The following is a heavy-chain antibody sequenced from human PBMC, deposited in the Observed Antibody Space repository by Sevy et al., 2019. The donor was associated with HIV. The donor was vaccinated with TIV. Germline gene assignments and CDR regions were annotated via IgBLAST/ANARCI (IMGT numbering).Heavy chain of an antibody. Sequence: GWSLRLSCAASGFTFSSYGMHWVRQAPGKGLEWVAVIWYDGSNKYYADSVKGRFTISRDNSMNTLYLQMNSLRAEDTAVYYCARDRDYYDSSGHGSYYYYGMDVWGQWTTVTVSS. D-gene: IGHD3-22*01. CDR2: IWYDGSNK. J-gene: IGHJ6*02. V-gene: IGHV3-33*01. CDR3: ARDRDYYDSSGHGSYYYYGMDV. CDR1: GFTFSSYG.